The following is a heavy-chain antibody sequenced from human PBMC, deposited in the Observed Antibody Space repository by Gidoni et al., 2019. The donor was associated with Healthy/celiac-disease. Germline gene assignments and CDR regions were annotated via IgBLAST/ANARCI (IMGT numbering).Heavy chain of an antibody. Sequence: QVQLVQPGAEVKKPGASVKVSCKASGYTFTSYYMHWVRQAPGPGLEWMGIINPSGGSTGYEQKFQGRVTMTRDTSTSTVYMELSSLRSEDTAVYYCARAHPIVVVPAAIRDSHGGRVRDRYYYYGMDVWGQGTTVTVSS. CDR3: ARAHPIVVVPAAIRDSHGGRVRDRYYYYGMDV. D-gene: IGHD2-2*02. CDR1: GYTFTSYY. V-gene: IGHV1-46*03. CDR2: INPSGGST. J-gene: IGHJ6*02.